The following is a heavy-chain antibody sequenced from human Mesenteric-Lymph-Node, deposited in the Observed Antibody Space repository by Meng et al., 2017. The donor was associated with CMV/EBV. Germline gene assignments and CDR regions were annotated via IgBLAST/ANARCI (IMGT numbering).Heavy chain of an antibody. CDR1: GGSFSSNSYH. CDR2: ISHTGST. V-gene: IGHV4-39*07. Sequence: SETLSLTCTVSGGSFSSNSYHWGWVRQSPGKGLEWIGSISHTGSTYYNPSLKSRLTISVDTSNNQFSLRLTSATAADAAVYYCARVDIMTTYRLDYWGQGTLVTVSS. D-gene: IGHD4-11*01. J-gene: IGHJ4*02. CDR3: ARVDIMTTYRLDY.